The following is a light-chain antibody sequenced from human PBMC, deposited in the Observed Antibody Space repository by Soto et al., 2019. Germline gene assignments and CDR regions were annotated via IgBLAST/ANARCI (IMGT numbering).Light chain of an antibody. J-gene: IGKJ2*01. CDR3: QQSYSTSYT. V-gene: IGKV1-39*01. CDR1: QSISCY. CDR2: AEP. Sequence: DIQMTKSPSSLSASVGDRVTITCRASQSISCYLNWYQQKPGKAPKPLNYAEPSLQSEVPSRFSGSGSGTDCTLTISSLQPEDFATYDCQQSYSTSYTVGQGTKLEIK.